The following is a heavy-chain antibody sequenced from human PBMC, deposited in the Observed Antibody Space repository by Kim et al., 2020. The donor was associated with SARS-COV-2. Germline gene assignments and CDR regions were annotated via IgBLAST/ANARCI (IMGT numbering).Heavy chain of an antibody. CDR3: ARGRDFWSGYYLRGPFDP. Sequence: LKSRVTISVDTSKNQFSLKLSSVTAADTAVYYCARGRDFWSGYYLRGPFDPWVQGTLVTVSS. J-gene: IGHJ5*02. D-gene: IGHD3-3*01. V-gene: IGHV4-34*01.